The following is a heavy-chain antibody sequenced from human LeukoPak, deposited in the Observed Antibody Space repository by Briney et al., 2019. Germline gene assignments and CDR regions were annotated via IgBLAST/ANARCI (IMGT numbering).Heavy chain of an antibody. CDR1: GYTFTCYY. J-gene: IGHJ4*02. CDR2: INPNSVGT. CDR3: ARDLSSGSYYGN. Sequence: ASVKVSCKASGYTFTCYYMHWVRQAPGQGREWMGRINPNSVGTNYAQKFQGRVTMTRDTSISTAYMELSRLRSDDTAVYYCARDLSSGSYYGNWGQGTLVTVSS. D-gene: IGHD1-26*01. V-gene: IGHV1-2*06.